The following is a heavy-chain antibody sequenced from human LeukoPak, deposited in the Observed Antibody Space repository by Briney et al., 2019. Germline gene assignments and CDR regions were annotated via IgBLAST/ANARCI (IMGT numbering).Heavy chain of an antibody. Sequence: ASVKVSCKASGYTFTSYYMHWVRQAPGQGLEWMGIINPSGGSTSYAQKFQGRVTMTRDTSTSTVYMELSSLRSEDTAVYYCARDYGSGSYYYRQPWYNWFDPWGQGTLVTVSS. CDR2: INPSGGST. CDR3: ARDYGSGSYYYRQPWYNWFDP. CDR1: GYTFTSYY. J-gene: IGHJ5*02. V-gene: IGHV1-46*01. D-gene: IGHD3-10*01.